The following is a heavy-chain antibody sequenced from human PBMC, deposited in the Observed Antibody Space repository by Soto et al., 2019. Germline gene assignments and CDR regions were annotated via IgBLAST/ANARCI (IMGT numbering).Heavy chain of an antibody. J-gene: IGHJ3*02. CDR3: ARGSRDSSSSGSPNGAFDI. CDR2: INPNSGGT. V-gene: IGHV1-2*04. D-gene: IGHD6-6*01. CDR1: GYTFTGYY. Sequence: ASVKVSCKASGYTFTGYYMHWVRQAPGQGLEWMGWINPNSGGTNYAQKFQGWVTMTRDTSISTAYMELSRLRSDDTAVYYCARGSRDSSSSGSPNGAFDIWGQGTMVTVS.